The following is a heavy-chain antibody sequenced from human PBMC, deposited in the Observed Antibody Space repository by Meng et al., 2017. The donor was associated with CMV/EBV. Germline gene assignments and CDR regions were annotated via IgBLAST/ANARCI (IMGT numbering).Heavy chain of an antibody. CDR3: ARETLTEWELHP. CDR2: TYYRSKWYN. D-gene: IGHD1-26*01. V-gene: IGHV6-1*01. CDR1: GDRVSSNSAA. Sequence: GDRVSSNSAAWNWIRQSPSRGLEWLGRTYYRSKWYNDYAVSVKSRITINPDTSKNQFSLQLNSVTPEDTAVYYCARETLTEWELHPWGQGTLVTVSS. J-gene: IGHJ5*02.